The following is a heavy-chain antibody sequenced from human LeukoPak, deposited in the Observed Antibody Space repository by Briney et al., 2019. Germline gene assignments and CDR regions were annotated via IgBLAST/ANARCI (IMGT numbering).Heavy chain of an antibody. CDR3: AREVTTVTYNWFDP. CDR2: IYYSGST. D-gene: IGHD4-11*01. J-gene: IGHJ5*02. CDR1: GGSTSSSSYY. V-gene: IGHV4-39*07. Sequence: SETLSLTCTVSGGSTSSSSYYWGWIRQPPGKGLEWIGSIYYSGSTYYNPSLKSRVTISVDTSKNQFSLKLSSMTAADTAVYYCAREVTTVTYNWFDPWGQGTLVTVSS.